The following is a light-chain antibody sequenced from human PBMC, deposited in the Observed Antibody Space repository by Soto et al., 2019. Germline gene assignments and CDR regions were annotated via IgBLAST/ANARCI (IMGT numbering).Light chain of an antibody. CDR2: IAS. Sequence: DIHMTQSPSSLSASVGDRVTITCRASQSISNYLNWYQQKPGKAPNLLIYIASNLHSGVPSRFSGSGSGTDFTLTISSLQPEDFAPYYCQQSYSTPYTFGQGTKVDIK. V-gene: IGKV1-39*01. CDR1: QSISNY. J-gene: IGKJ2*01. CDR3: QQSYSTPYT.